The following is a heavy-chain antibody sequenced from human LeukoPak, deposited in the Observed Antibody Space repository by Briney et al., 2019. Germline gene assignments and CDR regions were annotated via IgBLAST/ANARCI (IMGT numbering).Heavy chain of an antibody. CDR3: AKGVVATGTRYFDY. D-gene: IGHD6-13*01. V-gene: IGHV3-23*01. CDR2: ISGSGGTT. J-gene: IGHJ4*02. CDR1: GFTFTNYA. Sequence: PGGSLRLSCAASGFTFTNYAMSWVRQAPGKGLEWGSVISGSGGTTYYADSVKGRFTISRDNSKSTLYLQMNSLRVEDTAVYYCAKGVVATGTRYFDYWGQGTLVTVSS.